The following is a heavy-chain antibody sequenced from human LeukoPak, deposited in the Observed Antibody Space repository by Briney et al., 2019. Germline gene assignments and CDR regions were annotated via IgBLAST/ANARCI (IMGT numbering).Heavy chain of an antibody. V-gene: IGHV4-34*01. D-gene: IGHD4-17*01. CDR2: ITYSGRT. Sequence: LETLSLTGAVYGGSFSAYYWRWSWIRQPPGKGLEWIGEITYSGRTNYNPSLKSRLSRAVDTSKNQFSLKLSSVTAADTAVYYCARGDHRDYTFYHYFGMDVWGQGTTVSVSS. CDR1: GGSFSAYY. J-gene: IGHJ6*02. CDR3: ARGDHRDYTFYHYFGMDV.